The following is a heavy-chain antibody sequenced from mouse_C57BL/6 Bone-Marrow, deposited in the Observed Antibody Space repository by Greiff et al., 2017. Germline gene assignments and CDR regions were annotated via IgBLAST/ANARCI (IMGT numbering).Heavy chain of an antibody. J-gene: IGHJ3*01. Sequence: QVQLQQPGAELVKPGASVKLSCQASGYTFTSYWMQWVKQRPGQGLEWIGEIDPSDSYTNSNQKFKGTATLTVATSSSTAYMQLSSLTSEDSAVYYCARDRYSRAYWGQGTLVTVSA. CDR1: GYTFTSYW. CDR2: IDPSDSYT. D-gene: IGHD2-5*01. CDR3: ARDRYSRAY. V-gene: IGHV1-50*01.